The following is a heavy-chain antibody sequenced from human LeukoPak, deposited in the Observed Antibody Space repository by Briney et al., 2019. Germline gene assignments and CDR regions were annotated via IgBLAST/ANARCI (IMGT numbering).Heavy chain of an antibody. D-gene: IGHD5-12*01. CDR1: GYTFTSYD. CDR2: MNPNSGNT. CDR3: ARGRGYSGYDFHY. J-gene: IGHJ4*02. Sequence: ASVKVSCKASGYTFTSYDINWVRQATGQGLGWMGWMNPNSGNTGYAQKFQGRVTITRNTSISTAYMELSSLRSEDTAVYYCARGRGYSGYDFHYWGQGTLVTVSS. V-gene: IGHV1-8*03.